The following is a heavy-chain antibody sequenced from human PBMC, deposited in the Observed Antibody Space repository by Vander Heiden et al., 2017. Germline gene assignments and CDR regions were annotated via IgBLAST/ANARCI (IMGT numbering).Heavy chain of an antibody. CDR1: GFTFRSYG. CDR2: IWYDGSNK. V-gene: IGHV3-33*01. CDR3: ARAISGSYLNWFDP. D-gene: IGHD1-26*01. J-gene: IGHJ5*02. Sequence: QVQLVESGGGVVQPGRSLRLSCAASGFTFRSYGMHWVRQAPGKGLEWVAVIWYDGSNKYYADSVKGRFTISRDNSKNTLYLQMNSLRAEDTAVYYCARAISGSYLNWFDPWGQGTLVTVSS.